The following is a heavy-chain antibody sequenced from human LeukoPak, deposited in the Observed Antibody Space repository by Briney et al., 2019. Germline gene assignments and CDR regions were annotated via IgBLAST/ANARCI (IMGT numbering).Heavy chain of an antibody. V-gene: IGHV4-34*01. D-gene: IGHD3-22*01. J-gene: IGHJ4*02. CDR1: GGSFSGYY. Sequence: SETLSLTCAVYGGSFSGYYWSWIRQPPGRGLEWIGEINHSGSTNYNPSLKSRVTIPVDTSKNQFSLKLSSVTAADTAVYYCAERHYYDSSAPQDYFDYWGQGTLVTVSS. CDR3: AERHYYDSSAPQDYFDY. CDR2: INHSGST.